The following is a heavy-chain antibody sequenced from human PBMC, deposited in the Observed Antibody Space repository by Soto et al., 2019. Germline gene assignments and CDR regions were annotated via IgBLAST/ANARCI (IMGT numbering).Heavy chain of an antibody. J-gene: IGHJ4*02. D-gene: IGHD5-18*01. V-gene: IGHV1-2*04. CDR1: GYTFTGYY. CDR2: INPNSGGT. Sequence: ASVKVSCKASGYTFTGYYMHWVRQAPGQGLEWMGWINPNSGGTNYAQKFQGWVTMTRDTSISTAYMELSRLRSDDTAVFYCARDVYSYRTQTYCFDYWGQGTLVTVSS. CDR3: ARDVYSYRTQTYCFDY.